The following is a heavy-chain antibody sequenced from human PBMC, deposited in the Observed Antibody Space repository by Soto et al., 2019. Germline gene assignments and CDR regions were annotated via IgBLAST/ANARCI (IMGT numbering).Heavy chain of an antibody. D-gene: IGHD6-13*01. CDR1: GGSISSGGYY. V-gene: IGHV4-31*03. J-gene: IGHJ3*02. CDR3: AIVGTSRRSFAFDI. CDR2: IYYSGST. Sequence: PSETLSLTCTVSGGSISSGGYYWSWIRQHPGKGLEWIGYIYYSGSTYYNPSLKSRVTISVDTSKNQFSLKLSSVTAADTAVYYCAIVGTSRRSFAFDIWGQGTMVTVSS.